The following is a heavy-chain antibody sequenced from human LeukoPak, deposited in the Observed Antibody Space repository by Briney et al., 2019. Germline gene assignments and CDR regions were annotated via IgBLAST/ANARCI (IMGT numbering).Heavy chain of an antibody. CDR2: IRSDGGST. CDR3: ATLASGYSSPFDY. D-gene: IGHD6-13*01. Sequence: GGSLRLSCAASGFTFSSYDMSWVRQAPGKGLEWVSFIRSDGGSTLYADSVKGRFTISRDNSKNPLYAEMTSLRAEDTAVYYCATLASGYSSPFDYWGQGTLVTVSS. J-gene: IGHJ4*02. CDR1: GFTFSSYD. V-gene: IGHV3-23*01.